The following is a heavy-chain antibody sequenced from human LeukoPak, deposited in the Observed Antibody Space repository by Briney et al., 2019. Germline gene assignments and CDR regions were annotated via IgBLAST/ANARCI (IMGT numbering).Heavy chain of an antibody. J-gene: IGHJ4*02. CDR1: GITFTGNW. CDR3: SPIGAGY. V-gene: IGHV3-74*01. Sequence: PGGSLRLSCVASGITFTGNWHWVRQAPGKGLVWVSLIRSDGSSTSYADSVKGRFTISRDSAKNTLYLRMNSLRVEDTAVYYCSPIGAGYWGQGTLVTVSS. D-gene: IGHD4/OR15-4a*01. CDR2: IRSDGSST.